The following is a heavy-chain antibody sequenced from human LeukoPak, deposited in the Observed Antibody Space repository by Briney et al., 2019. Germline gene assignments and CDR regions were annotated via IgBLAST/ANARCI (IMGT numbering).Heavy chain of an antibody. V-gene: IGHV4-59*12. D-gene: IGHD3-22*01. CDR2: IYYSGST. CDR1: GGSISSYY. CDR3: ARGGYYDSSGYFAAEHDAFDI. J-gene: IGHJ3*02. Sequence: SETLSLTCTVSGGSISSYYWSWIRQPPGKGLEWIGYIYYSGSTNYNPSLKSRVTISVDTSKNQFSLKLSSVTAADTAVYYCARGGYYDSSGYFAAEHDAFDIWGQGTMVTVSS.